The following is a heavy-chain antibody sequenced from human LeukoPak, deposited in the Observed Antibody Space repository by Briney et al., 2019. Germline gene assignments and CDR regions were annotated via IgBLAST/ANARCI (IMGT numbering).Heavy chain of an antibody. Sequence: GGPLRLSCVASGFTFSNAWMTWVRQAPGKGLEWVGRIKSKVDGGTTDYAAPVKGRFTISRDNAKNSLFLQMNSLRAEDTAVYYCARVLRYCSGGNCYSGGLGYMDVWGKGTTVTISS. J-gene: IGHJ6*03. CDR1: GFTFSNAW. V-gene: IGHV3-15*01. CDR2: IKSKVDGGTT. CDR3: ARVLRYCSGGNCYSGGLGYMDV. D-gene: IGHD2-15*01.